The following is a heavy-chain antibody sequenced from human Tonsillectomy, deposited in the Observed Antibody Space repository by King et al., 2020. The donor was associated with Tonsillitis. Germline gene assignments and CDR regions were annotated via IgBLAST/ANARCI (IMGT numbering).Heavy chain of an antibody. CDR2: ISDDGTNI. Sequence: VQLVESGGGVVQPGRSLGLSCAASGFTFTSYTMHWVRQAPGKGLEWVAVISDDGTNIYYADSVKGRFTISRDNSKNTLYLQMNSLRAEDTAVYYCARDLYYYDTTGYFDYWGQGTLVAVSS. V-gene: IGHV3-30-3*01. D-gene: IGHD3-22*01. J-gene: IGHJ4*02. CDR1: GFTFTSYT. CDR3: ARDLYYYDTTGYFDY.